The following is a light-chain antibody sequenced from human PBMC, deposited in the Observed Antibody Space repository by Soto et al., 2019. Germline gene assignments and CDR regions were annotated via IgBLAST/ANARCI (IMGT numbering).Light chain of an antibody. CDR1: TSNIGSNY. CDR3: AAWDDSLSGRV. J-gene: IGLJ2*01. Sequence: QSVLTQPPSASGTPGQRVTISCSGSTSNIGSNYVYWYQQLPGTAPKLLIYMNNQRPSGVPDRFSGSKSGTSASLAISGLRFEDEADYYCAAWDDSLSGRVFGGGTKVTVL. V-gene: IGLV1-47*01. CDR2: MNN.